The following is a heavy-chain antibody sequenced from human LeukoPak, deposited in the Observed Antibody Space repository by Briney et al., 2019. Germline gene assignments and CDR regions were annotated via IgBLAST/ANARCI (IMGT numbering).Heavy chain of an antibody. J-gene: IGHJ4*02. V-gene: IGHV4-4*07. Sequence: SETLSLTCTVSGGSVSSYYWSWIRQPAGKGLEWIGRIYSSGSTNYNPSLKSRVTMSVDTSKNQFSLKLNSVTAADTAVYYCARGSRRSYCNEYWGQGALVTVSS. CDR1: GGSVSSYY. CDR3: ARGSRRSYCNEY. CDR2: IYSSGST. D-gene: IGHD3-10*01.